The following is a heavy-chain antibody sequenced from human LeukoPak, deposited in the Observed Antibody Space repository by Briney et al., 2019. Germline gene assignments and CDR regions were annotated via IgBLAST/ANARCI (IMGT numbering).Heavy chain of an antibody. CDR3: ATEVGQWLVRT. J-gene: IGHJ5*02. D-gene: IGHD6-19*01. V-gene: IGHV4-38-2*01. CDR2: IYHSGST. Sequence: PSETLSLTCAVSGYSISSGYYRGWIRQPPGKGLEWIGSIYHSGSTYYNPSLKSRVTISVDTSKNQFSLKLRSVTAADTAVYYCATEVGQWLVRTWGQGTLVTVSS. CDR1: GYSISSGYY.